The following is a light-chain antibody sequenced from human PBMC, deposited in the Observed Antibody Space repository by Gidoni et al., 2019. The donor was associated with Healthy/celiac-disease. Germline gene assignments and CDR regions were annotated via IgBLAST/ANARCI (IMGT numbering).Light chain of an antibody. Sequence: QSVLTQPPSVSGAPGQRVTISCTGSSSNIGAGYDVPWYQQLPGTPPKLLIYCNSNRPSGVPDRFSGSKSGTSASLAITGLQAEDEADYYCQSYDSSLSGWVFGGGTKLTVL. CDR3: QSYDSSLSGWV. CDR2: CNS. CDR1: SSNIGAGYD. V-gene: IGLV1-40*01. J-gene: IGLJ3*02.